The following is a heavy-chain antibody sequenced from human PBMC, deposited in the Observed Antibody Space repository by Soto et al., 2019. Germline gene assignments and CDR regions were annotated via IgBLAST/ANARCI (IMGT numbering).Heavy chain of an antibody. CDR2: AYDSGTT. J-gene: IGHJ4*02. CDR3: AKSDNSGYYFDY. Sequence: HVQLQASGPGLVKPSQTLSLTCTVSGASIGSGGYYWSWIRQHPGMGLEWIGYAYDSGTTYYNPSLKSRVTISGDTSNNQFSLKLTSVTAADTAVYFCAKSDNSGYYFDYWGQGTLVTVSS. V-gene: IGHV4-31*03. D-gene: IGHD3-22*01. CDR1: GASIGSGGYY.